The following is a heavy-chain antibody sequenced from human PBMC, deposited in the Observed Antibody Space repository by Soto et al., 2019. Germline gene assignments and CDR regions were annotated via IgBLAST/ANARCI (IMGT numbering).Heavy chain of an antibody. D-gene: IGHD2-8*01. CDR1: GGCFRGYY. V-gene: IGHV4-34*01. CDR3: ARGGRKGYCTNGVCYTEAYFDY. Sequence: PSETLSLACAVCGGCFRGYYGSWIRQPPGKGLEWIGEINHSGSTNYNPSLKSRVTISVDTSKNQFSLKLSSVTAADTAVYYCARGGRKGYCTNGVCYTEAYFDYWGQGTLVTVSS. CDR2: INHSGST. J-gene: IGHJ4*02.